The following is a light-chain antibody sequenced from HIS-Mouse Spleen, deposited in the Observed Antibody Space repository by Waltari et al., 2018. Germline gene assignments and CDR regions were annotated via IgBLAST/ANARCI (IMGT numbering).Light chain of an antibody. CDR2: EGS. CDR1: SSDVGSYNL. J-gene: IGLJ3*02. V-gene: IGLV2-23*01. Sequence: QSALTQPASVSGSPGQSIPISCPGTSSDVGSYNLVSWYQQHPGKAPKLMIYEGSKRPSGVSNRFSGSKSGNTASLTISGLQAEDEADYYCCSYAGSSWVFGGGTKLTVL. CDR3: CSYAGSSWV.